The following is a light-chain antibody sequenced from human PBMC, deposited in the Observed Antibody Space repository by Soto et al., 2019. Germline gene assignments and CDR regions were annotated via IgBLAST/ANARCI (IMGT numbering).Light chain of an antibody. J-gene: IGKJ5*01. Sequence: EIVLTQSPGTLSLPTGERSTLAFMASQSVSSYLAWYQPKPGQAPRLLIYAASTRATGIPARFSGSGSGTDFTLTISSLQPEDFATYYCQQSYSTPITFGQGTRLEIK. CDR1: QSVSSY. CDR2: AAS. CDR3: QQSYSTPIT. V-gene: IGKV3-15*01.